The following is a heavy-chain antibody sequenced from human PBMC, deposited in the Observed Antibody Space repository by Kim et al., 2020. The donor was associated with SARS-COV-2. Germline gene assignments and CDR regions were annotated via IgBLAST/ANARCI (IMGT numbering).Heavy chain of an antibody. J-gene: IGHJ5*02. CDR1: GGSISSYY. CDR2: IYYSGST. Sequence: SETLSLTCTVSGGSISSYYWSWIRQPPGKGLEWIGYIYYSGSTNYNPSLKSRVTISVDTSKNQFSLKLSSVTAADTAVYYCARARVDCSSTSCHSGLYNWFDPWGQGTLVTVSS. D-gene: IGHD2-2*01. CDR3: ARARVDCSSTSCHSGLYNWFDP. V-gene: IGHV4-59*01.